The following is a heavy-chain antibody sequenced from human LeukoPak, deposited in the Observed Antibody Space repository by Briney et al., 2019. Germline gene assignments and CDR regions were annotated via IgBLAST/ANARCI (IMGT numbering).Heavy chain of an antibody. V-gene: IGHV3-48*01. Sequence: GSLRLSCAASGFTFSSYAMSWVRQAPGKGLEWVSYISSSSSTIYYADSVKGRFTISRDNAKNSLYLQMNSLRAEDTAVYYCARDDIVGAAVVDIWGQGAMVTVSS. J-gene: IGHJ3*02. CDR3: ARDDIVGAAVVDI. CDR2: ISSSSSTI. D-gene: IGHD1-26*01. CDR1: GFTFSSYA.